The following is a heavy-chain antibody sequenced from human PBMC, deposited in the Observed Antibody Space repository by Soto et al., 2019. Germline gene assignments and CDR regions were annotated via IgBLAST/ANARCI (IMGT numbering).Heavy chain of an antibody. CDR2: SIPIFGTA. V-gene: IGHV1-69*13. D-gene: IGHD6-19*01. Sequence: ASVKVSCKASGGTFSSYAISWVRQAPGQGLEWMGGSIPIFGTANYAQKFQGRVRITADESTSTAYMELSSLRSEDTAVYYCGYNSGYNYYYYGMDVWGQGTTVTVSS. CDR3: GYNSGYNYYYYGMDV. CDR1: GGTFSSYA. J-gene: IGHJ6*02.